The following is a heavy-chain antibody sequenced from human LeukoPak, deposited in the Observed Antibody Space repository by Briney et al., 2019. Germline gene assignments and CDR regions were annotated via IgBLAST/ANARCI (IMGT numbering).Heavy chain of an antibody. CDR1: GGSFSGYY. V-gene: IGHV4-34*01. CDR3: ARGRRGTIFGVVIPFDY. J-gene: IGHJ4*02. D-gene: IGHD3-3*01. Sequence: PSETLSLTCAVYGGSFSGYYWSWIRQPPGKGLEWIGEINHSGSTNYNPSLKSRVTISVDTSKNQFSLKLSSVTAADTAVYYCARGRRGTIFGVVIPFDYWGQGTLVTVSS. CDR2: INHSGST.